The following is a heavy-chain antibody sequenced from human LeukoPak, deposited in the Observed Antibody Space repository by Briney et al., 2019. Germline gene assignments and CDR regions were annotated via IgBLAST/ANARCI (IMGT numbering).Heavy chain of an antibody. CDR3: ALMVYATTENY. CDR1: GYTFTSYD. D-gene: IGHD2-8*01. V-gene: IGHV1-2*02. J-gene: IGHJ4*02. Sequence: ASVKVSCKASGYTFTSYDINWVRQATGQGLEWMGWINPDSGGTNYAQKFQGRVTMTRNTSINTAFMELSRLRSDDTAVYYCALMVYATTENYWGQGTLVTVSS. CDR2: INPDSGGT.